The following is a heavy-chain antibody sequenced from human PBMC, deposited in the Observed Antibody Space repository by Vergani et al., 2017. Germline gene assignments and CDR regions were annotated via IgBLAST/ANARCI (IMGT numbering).Heavy chain of an antibody. CDR1: GGSISSYY. D-gene: IGHD6-19*01. Sequence: QVQLQESGPGLVKPSETLSLTCTVSGGSISSYYWSWIRQPPGKGLECIGYIYYSWSTNYNPSLKRRVTISVDTSKNQFSLKLSSVTAADTAVYYCALDRQWLTYDYWGQGTLVTVSS. V-gene: IGHV4-59*01. J-gene: IGHJ4*02. CDR3: ALDRQWLTYDY. CDR2: IYYSWST.